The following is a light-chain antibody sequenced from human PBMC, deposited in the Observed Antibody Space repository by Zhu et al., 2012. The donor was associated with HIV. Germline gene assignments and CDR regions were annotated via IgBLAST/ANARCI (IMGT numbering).Light chain of an antibody. Sequence: DIQMTQSPSTLSASIGDRVTITCRASQSITNWLAWYQQKPGQAPKLLISKASTLENGIPFRFSGSGSGTEFTLTISSPQRDDSATYYCQQYNSYSLTFGQGTKVEIK. CDR2: KAS. CDR1: QSITNW. CDR3: QQYNSYSLT. V-gene: IGKV1-5*03. J-gene: IGKJ1*01.